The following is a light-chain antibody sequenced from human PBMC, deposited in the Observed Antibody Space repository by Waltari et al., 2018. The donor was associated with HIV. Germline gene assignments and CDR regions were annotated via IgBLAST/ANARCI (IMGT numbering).Light chain of an antibody. Sequence: QSVLTQPPSVSAVPGQKVTISCSGSSPNIGNNYVPWYQQLPGTAPKLLIYDNNKRPSGIPDRFSGSKSGTSATLGITGLQTGDEADYYCGSWDSSLSAVVFGGGTKLTVL. V-gene: IGLV1-51*01. CDR3: GSWDSSLSAVV. CDR2: DNN. J-gene: IGLJ2*01. CDR1: SPNIGNNY.